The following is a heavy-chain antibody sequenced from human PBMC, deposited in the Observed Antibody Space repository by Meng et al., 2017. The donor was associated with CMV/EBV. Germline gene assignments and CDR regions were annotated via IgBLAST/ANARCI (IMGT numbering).Heavy chain of an antibody. D-gene: IGHD2-15*01. Sequence: QGQLQQWGAGLLKPSETLSLTCAVYGGSVSGYYWSWIRQPPGKGLEWIGEINHSGSTNYNPSLKSRVTISVDTSKNQFSLKLSSVTAADTAVYYCASSLTYPDYWGQGTLVTVSS. V-gene: IGHV4-34*01. CDR2: INHSGST. J-gene: IGHJ4*02. CDR3: ASSLTYPDY. CDR1: GGSVSGYY.